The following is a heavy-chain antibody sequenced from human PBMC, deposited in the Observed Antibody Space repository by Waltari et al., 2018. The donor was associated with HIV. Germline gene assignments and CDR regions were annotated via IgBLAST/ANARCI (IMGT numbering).Heavy chain of an antibody. Sequence: QLQLQESGPGLVKPSETLSLTCTVSGGSISSSGYYWGWIRQPPGKGLEWIGSFYYSGSTYYNPSLKSRVTISVDTSKNQVSLKLSPVTATDTAVYFCARAGRNGHKTGWFDPWGQGTLVTVSS. J-gene: IGHJ5*02. D-gene: IGHD2-8*01. CDR1: GGSISSSGYY. CDR3: ARAGRNGHKTGWFDP. CDR2: FYYSGST. V-gene: IGHV4-39*07.